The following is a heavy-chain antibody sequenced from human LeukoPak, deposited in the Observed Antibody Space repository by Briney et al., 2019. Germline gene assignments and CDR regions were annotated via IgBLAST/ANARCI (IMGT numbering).Heavy chain of an antibody. CDR1: GFTFSGYG. V-gene: IGHV3-23*01. J-gene: IGHJ1*01. D-gene: IGHD3-22*01. CDR2: VTPNADRA. CDR3: AIMHGYYDGSGYWVQ. Sequence: GESLRLSCAASGFTFSGYGMHWVRQAPGKGLEWVSFVTPNADRAAYADSVEGRFTISRDNPRNTLYMQMNSLRDEDTAVYYCAIMHGYYDGSGYWVQWGQGTLVTVSS.